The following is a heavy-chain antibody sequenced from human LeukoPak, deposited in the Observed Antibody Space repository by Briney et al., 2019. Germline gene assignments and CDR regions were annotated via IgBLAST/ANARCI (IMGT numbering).Heavy chain of an antibody. J-gene: IGHJ4*02. CDR3: ARDYYYDSSGYVDY. D-gene: IGHD3-22*01. CDR1: GYTFTSYG. V-gene: IGHV1-18*01. CDR2: ISAYNGNT. Sequence: ASVKVSCKASGYTFTSYGISWVRQAPGQGPEWMGWISAYNGNTNYAQKVQGRVTMTTDTSTNTAYMELRSLRSDDAAVYYCARDYYYDSSGYVDYWGQGTLVTVSS.